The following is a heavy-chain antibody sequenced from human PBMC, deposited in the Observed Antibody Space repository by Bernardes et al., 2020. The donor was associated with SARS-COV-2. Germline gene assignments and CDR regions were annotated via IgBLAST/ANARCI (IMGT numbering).Heavy chain of an antibody. CDR1: GYTFTSYV. V-gene: IGHV1-18*04. CDR3: ARGVVVAATLFYYGMDV. CDR2: ISAYNGNT. Sequence: ASVKVSCKASGYTFTSYVIIWVRQAPGQGLEWMGWISAYNGNTNYAQKLQGRVTMTTDTSTSTAYMELRSLRSDDTAVYYCARGVVVAATLFYYGMDVWGQGTTVTVSS. J-gene: IGHJ6*02. D-gene: IGHD2-15*01.